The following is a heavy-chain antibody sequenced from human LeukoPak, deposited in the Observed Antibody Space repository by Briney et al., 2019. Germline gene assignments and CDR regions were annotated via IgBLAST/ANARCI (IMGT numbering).Heavy chain of an antibody. J-gene: IGHJ4*02. V-gene: IGHV4-38-2*02. CDR3: ARAIEVGAMTPFDD. D-gene: IGHD1-26*01. Sequence: SETLSLTCTVSGYSISSGYYWGWIRQPPGKGLEWIGSIYHSGSTYYNPSLKSRVTISVDTSKNQFSLKLSSVTAADTAVYYCARAIEVGAMTPFDDWGQGTLVTVSS. CDR1: GYSISSGYY. CDR2: IYHSGST.